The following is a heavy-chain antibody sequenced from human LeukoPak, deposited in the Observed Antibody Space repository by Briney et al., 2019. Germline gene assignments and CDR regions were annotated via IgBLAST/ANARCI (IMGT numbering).Heavy chain of an antibody. Sequence: GGSLRLSCAASGFTFSSYWMHWVRQAPGKGLVWVSRINSDGYSTSYADSVKGRFTISRDNAKNTLYLQMNSLRAEDTAVYYCARVGIQLCVDYWGQGTLVTVSS. J-gene: IGHJ4*02. V-gene: IGHV3-74*01. CDR3: ARVGIQLCVDY. CDR1: GFTFSSYW. D-gene: IGHD5-18*01. CDR2: INSDGYST.